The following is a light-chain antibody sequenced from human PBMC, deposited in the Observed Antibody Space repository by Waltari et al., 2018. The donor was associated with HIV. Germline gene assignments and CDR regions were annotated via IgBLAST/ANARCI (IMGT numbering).Light chain of an antibody. J-gene: IGKJ2*01. CDR3: QQYNDWHPYT. CDR1: QSVSTN. Sequence: EIVMTQSPATLSVSTGERATLSCRASQSVSTNLAWYQQRPGQAPRLLIYAAATRATGVPGRFSGSGSGTEFTLTISSLQSEDFAVYFCQQYNDWHPYTFGQGTKLEI. CDR2: AAA. V-gene: IGKV3-15*01.